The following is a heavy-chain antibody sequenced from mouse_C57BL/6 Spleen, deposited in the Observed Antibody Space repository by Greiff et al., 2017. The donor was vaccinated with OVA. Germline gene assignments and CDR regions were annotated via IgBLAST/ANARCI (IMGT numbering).Heavy chain of an antibody. CDR2: ISSGGSYT. J-gene: IGHJ4*01. D-gene: IGHD1-3*01. Sequence: EVQLQESGGDLVKPGGSLKLSCAASGFTFSSYGMSWVRQTPDKRLEWVATISSGGSYTYYPDSVKGRFTISRDNAKNTLYLQMSSLKSEDTAMYYCARRGSSDYAMDYWGQGTSVTVSS. CDR3: ARRGSSDYAMDY. V-gene: IGHV5-6*01. CDR1: GFTFSSYG.